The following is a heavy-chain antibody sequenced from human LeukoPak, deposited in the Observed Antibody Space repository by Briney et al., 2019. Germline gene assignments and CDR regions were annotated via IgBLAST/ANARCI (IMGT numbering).Heavy chain of an antibody. Sequence: GGSLRLSCAASGFTFSSYSMNWVRQAPGKGLEWVGRIKSITDGGTTDYAAPVKGRFTISRDDSKNTLYLQMNSLKTEDTAVYYCTTGSYCGGDCYPRSWGQGTLVTVSS. V-gene: IGHV3-15*07. D-gene: IGHD2-21*02. CDR1: GFTFSSYS. CDR3: TTGSYCGGDCYPRS. J-gene: IGHJ5*02. CDR2: IKSITDGGTT.